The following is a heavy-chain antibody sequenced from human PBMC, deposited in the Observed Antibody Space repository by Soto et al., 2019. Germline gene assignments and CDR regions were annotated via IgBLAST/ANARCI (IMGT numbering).Heavy chain of an antibody. J-gene: IGHJ5*02. CDR3: ARDRLRITIFGVAWFDP. CDR2: INPSGGST. V-gene: IGHV1-46*01. Sequence: ASVKVSCKASGYTFTSYYMHWVRQAPGQGLEWMGIINPSGGSTSYAPKFQGRVTMTRDTSTSTVYMELSSLRSEDPAVYYCARDRLRITIFGVAWFDPWGQGTL. D-gene: IGHD3-3*01. CDR1: GYTFTSYY.